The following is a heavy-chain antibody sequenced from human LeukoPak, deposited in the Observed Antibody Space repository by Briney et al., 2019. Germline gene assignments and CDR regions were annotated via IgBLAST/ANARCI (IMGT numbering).Heavy chain of an antibody. D-gene: IGHD1-26*01. Sequence: PGGSLRLSCAASGFTFSSYEMNWVRQAPGKGLEWLSYISSGGSTIYYADSVKDRFTISRDNAKNSLYLQMNSLRAEDTAVYYCATGYSGNWVYWGQGALVTVSS. CDR2: ISSGGSTI. V-gene: IGHV3-48*03. J-gene: IGHJ4*02. CDR3: ATGYSGNWVY. CDR1: GFTFSSYE.